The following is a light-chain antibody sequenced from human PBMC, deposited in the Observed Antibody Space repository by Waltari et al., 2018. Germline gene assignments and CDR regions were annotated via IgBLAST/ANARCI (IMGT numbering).Light chain of an antibody. Sequence: QSPLTQPPSVSGAPGQRITISCTGSGSTTGAGYDVPWYQQFPGTAPKLLLSGNNNRPSGVPDRFFGSKTGTSASLAITGLQAEDEADYYCQSYDRSLSVVFGGGTKLTVL. CDR2: GNN. J-gene: IGLJ2*01. CDR1: GSTTGAGYD. CDR3: QSYDRSLSVV. V-gene: IGLV1-40*01.